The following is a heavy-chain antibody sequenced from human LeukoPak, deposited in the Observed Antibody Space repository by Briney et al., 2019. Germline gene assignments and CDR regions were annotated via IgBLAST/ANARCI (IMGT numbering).Heavy chain of an antibody. Sequence: GASVKVSCKASGYTFTGYYMHWVRQAPGQGLEWMGWINPNSGGTTYAQKFQGRVAMTRDTSISTAYMELSRLRSDDTAVYYCADEFGLKWLADWGQGTLVTVSS. CDR1: GYTFTGYY. V-gene: IGHV1-2*02. D-gene: IGHD6-19*01. J-gene: IGHJ4*02. CDR3: ADEFGLKWLAD. CDR2: INPNSGGT.